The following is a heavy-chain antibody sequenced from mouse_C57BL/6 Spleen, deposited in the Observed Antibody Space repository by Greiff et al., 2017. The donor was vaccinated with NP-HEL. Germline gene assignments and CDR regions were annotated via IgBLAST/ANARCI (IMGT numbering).Heavy chain of an antibody. Sequence: VKLQQPGAELVMPGASVKLSCKASGYTFTSYWMHWVKQRPGQGLEWIGEIDPSDSYTNYNQKFKGKSTLTVDKSSSTAYMQLSSLTSEDSAVYYCARRTDGYSWYFDVWGTGTTVTVSS. V-gene: IGHV1-69*01. D-gene: IGHD2-3*01. CDR1: GYTFTSYW. CDR2: IDPSDSYT. J-gene: IGHJ1*03. CDR3: ARRTDGYSWYFDV.